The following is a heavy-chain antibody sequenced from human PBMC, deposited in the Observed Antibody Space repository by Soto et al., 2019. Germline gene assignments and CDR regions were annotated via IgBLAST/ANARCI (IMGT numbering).Heavy chain of an antibody. CDR3: AKDRIQLWSRGFFDY. J-gene: IGHJ4*02. CDR1: GITFSSYA. Sequence: GGSLRLSCAASGITFSSYAMSWVRQAPGKGLEWVSAISGGGSSTYYADSVKGRFTISRNNSKNTLYLQMNSLRDEDTAVYYCAKDRIQLWSRGFFDYWGQGTPVTVSS. D-gene: IGHD5-18*01. CDR2: ISGGGSST. V-gene: IGHV3-23*01.